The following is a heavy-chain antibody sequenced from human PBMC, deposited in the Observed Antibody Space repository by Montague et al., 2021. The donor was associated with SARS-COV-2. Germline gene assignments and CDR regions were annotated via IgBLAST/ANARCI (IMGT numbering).Heavy chain of an antibody. V-gene: IGHV6-1*01. CDR1: GASLSSDSLS. CDR3: ARKMDSSFDV. CDR2: TYYRSKWYN. J-gene: IGHJ3*01. Sequence: VSPGASLSSDSLSWHWIRQSPSRGLEWLASTYYRSKWYNDSAPSVSGRATVKPDTSRNQFSLHLDSVTPEDTALYFCARKMDSSFDVWGKGTMVIGS. D-gene: IGHD2-2*03.